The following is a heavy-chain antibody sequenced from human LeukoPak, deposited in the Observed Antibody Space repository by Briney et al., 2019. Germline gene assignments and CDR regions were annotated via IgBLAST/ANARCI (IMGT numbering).Heavy chain of an antibody. CDR1: GGSISSYY. V-gene: IGHV4-59*08. CDR3: ARTGGNVQLGGWFDP. D-gene: IGHD2-8*02. J-gene: IGHJ5*02. CDR2: IYYSGST. Sequence: SETLSLTCTVSGGSISSYYWSWIRQPPGKGLEWIGYIYYSGSTNHNPSPKSRVTISVDTSKNQFSLKRSSVTAADTAVYYCARTGGNVQLGGWFDPWGQGTLVTVSS.